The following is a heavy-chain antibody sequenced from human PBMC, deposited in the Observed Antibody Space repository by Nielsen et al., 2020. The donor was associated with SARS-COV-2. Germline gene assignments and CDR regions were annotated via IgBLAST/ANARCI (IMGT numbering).Heavy chain of an antibody. J-gene: IGHJ4*02. CDR2: IFYSGTT. CDR1: SGSIRTTSYY. V-gene: IGHV4-39*02. CDR3: AGIHSSASIDF. D-gene: IGHD6-19*01. Sequence: GSLRLSCTVSSGSIRTTSYYWVWIRQPPGKGLEWIGSIFYSGTTYYNPSLKSRVTISVDTSENHFSLKLNSVTASDTAVYFCAGIHSSASIDFWGQGTLVTVSS.